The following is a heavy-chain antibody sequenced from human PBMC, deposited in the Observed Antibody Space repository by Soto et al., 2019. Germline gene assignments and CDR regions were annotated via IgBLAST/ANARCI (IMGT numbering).Heavy chain of an antibody. CDR2: ISGSGGST. J-gene: IGHJ4*02. CDR1: GFTFSGCA. D-gene: IGHD2-2*01. CDR3: AKELYCSGISFSAAGN. V-gene: IGHV3-23*01. Sequence: LRLSCAGSGFTFSGCAMNWVRQAPGKGLEWVSVISGSGGSTSYADSVEGRFTISRDNSKNTLYLIMNSLRAEDTAIYYCAKELYCSGISFSAAGNWGQGTLVAVSS.